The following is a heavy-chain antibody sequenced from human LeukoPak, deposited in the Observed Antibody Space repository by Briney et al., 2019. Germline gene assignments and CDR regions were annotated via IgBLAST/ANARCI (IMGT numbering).Heavy chain of an antibody. CDR3: ARGGRWLQSLDY. CDR2: IYYSGST. V-gene: IGHV4-59*01. D-gene: IGHD5-24*01. Sequence: SETLSLTCTVSGGSISSYYWSWIRQPPGKGLEWIGYIYYSGSTNYNPSLKSRVTISVDTSKNQFSLKLSSVTAADTAVYYCARGGRWLQSLDYWGQGTLVTVSS. J-gene: IGHJ4*02. CDR1: GGSISSYY.